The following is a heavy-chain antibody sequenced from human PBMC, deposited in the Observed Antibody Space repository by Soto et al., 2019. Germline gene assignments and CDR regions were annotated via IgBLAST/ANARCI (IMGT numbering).Heavy chain of an antibody. D-gene: IGHD3-9*01. Sequence: ASVKVSCKASGYTFTSYGISWVRQAPGQGLEWMGWISAYNGNTNYAQKLQGRVTMTTDTSTSTAYMELRSLRSDDTAVYYCASTLRYLDWPPVWGQGTLVTVSS. V-gene: IGHV1-18*01. CDR2: ISAYNGNT. CDR1: GYTFTSYG. J-gene: IGHJ4*02. CDR3: ASTLRYLDWPPV.